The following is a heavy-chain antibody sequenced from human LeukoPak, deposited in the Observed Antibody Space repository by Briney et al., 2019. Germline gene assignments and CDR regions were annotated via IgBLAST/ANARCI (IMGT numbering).Heavy chain of an antibody. CDR3: ARHPIQDDFWSGYYPYYYYGMDV. V-gene: IGHV4-59*08. Sequence: PSESLSLTCTVSGGSISSYYWSWIRQPPGKGLEWIGYIYYSGSTNYNPSLKSRVTISVDASKNQFSLKLSSVTAADTAVYYCARHPIQDDFWSGYYPYYYYGMDVWGQGTTVTVSS. D-gene: IGHD3-3*01. J-gene: IGHJ6*02. CDR1: GGSISSYY. CDR2: IYYSGST.